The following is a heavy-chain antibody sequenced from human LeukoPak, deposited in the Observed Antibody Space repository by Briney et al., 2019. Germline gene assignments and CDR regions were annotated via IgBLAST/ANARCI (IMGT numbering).Heavy chain of an antibody. Sequence: PSETLSLTCTVSGGSISSYYWSWIRQPPGKGLEWIGYIYYSGSTNYNPSLKSRVTISVDTSKNQFSLKLSSVTAADTAVYYCARAMTTRYWYFDLWGRGTLVTVSS. CDR1: GGSISSYY. J-gene: IGHJ2*01. CDR2: IYYSGST. V-gene: IGHV4-59*01. D-gene: IGHD4-11*01. CDR3: ARAMTTRYWYFDL.